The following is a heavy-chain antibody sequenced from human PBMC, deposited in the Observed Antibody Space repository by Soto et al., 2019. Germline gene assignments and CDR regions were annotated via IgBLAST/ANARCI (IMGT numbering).Heavy chain of an antibody. CDR1: GFTFSSYG. Sequence: GGSLRLSCAASGFTFSSYGMHWVRQAPGKGLEWVAVIWYDGSNKYYADSVKGRFTISRDNSKNTLYLQMNSLRAEDTAVYYCARDYSSSGYYYYYMDVWGKGTTVTVSS. CDR3: ARDYSSSGYYYYYMDV. J-gene: IGHJ6*03. V-gene: IGHV3-33*01. D-gene: IGHD6-13*01. CDR2: IWYDGSNK.